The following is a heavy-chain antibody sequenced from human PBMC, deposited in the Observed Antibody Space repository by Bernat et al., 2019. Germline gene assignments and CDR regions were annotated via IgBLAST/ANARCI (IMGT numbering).Heavy chain of an antibody. CDR1: GYTFTDFY. Sequence: QVQMVQSGAEVKKPGASLKVSCKASGYTFTDFYIHWVRQAPGQGLEWMGWINPNSGGTDYAQRFQGWVTMTRDTSITTAYMELSRLSSDDTAVYYCASGGRSTSGGVDYFDFWGQGTLVTVSS. D-gene: IGHD3-16*01. J-gene: IGHJ4*02. CDR3: ASGGRSTSGGVDYFDF. CDR2: INPNSGGT. V-gene: IGHV1-2*04.